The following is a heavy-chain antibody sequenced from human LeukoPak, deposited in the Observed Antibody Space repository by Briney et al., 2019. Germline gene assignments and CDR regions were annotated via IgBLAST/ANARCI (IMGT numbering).Heavy chain of an antibody. CDR3: ARDRVLEPYYYDSSGYHGWFDP. Sequence: PSETLSLTCTVSGGSISSYYWSWIRQPAGKGLEWIGRIYTSGSTNYNPSLKSRVHMSVKTSKNEFSLKLSSVTAADTAVYYCARDRVLEPYYYDSSGYHGWFDPWGQGTLVTVSS. J-gene: IGHJ5*02. D-gene: IGHD3-22*01. CDR1: GGSISSYY. V-gene: IGHV4-4*07. CDR2: IYTSGST.